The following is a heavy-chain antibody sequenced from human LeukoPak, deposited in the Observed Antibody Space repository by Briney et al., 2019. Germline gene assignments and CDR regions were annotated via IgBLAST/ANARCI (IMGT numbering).Heavy chain of an antibody. Sequence: SGPTLVNPTQTLTLTCTFSGSSLSTTGMRVSWIRQPPGMALEWLARIDWDDDKYYSTSLKTRLIISKDTSKNQVVLTMTNMDPVDTATYYCARLRCAYCGGDYFLDYWGQGALVTVSS. CDR2: IDWDDDK. J-gene: IGHJ4*02. D-gene: IGHD2-21*02. CDR3: ARLRCAYCGGDYFLDY. CDR1: GSSLSTTGMR. V-gene: IGHV2-70*04.